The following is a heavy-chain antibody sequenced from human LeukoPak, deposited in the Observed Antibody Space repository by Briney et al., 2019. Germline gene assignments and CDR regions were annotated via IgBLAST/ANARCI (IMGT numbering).Heavy chain of an antibody. V-gene: IGHV3-23*01. CDR2: SIASDGDT. J-gene: IGHJ4*02. CDR3: AREAYRHLDLHN. CDR1: GFTFSRYA. D-gene: IGHD2-21*01. Sequence: QPGGSLRLSCAASGFTFSRYAMNWVRQAPGKGLEWVSSIASDGDTFYADSVKGRFPIARDFSRNTLHLQMNSLRADDTAVYFCAREAYRHLDLHNWGQGTLVTVSS.